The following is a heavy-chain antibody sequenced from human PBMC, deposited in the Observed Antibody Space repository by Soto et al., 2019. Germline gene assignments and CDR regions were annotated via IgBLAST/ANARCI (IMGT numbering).Heavy chain of an antibody. D-gene: IGHD4-17*01. Sequence: GGSLRLSCAASGFTFSSYAMHWVRQAPGKGLEWVAVISYDGSNKYYADSVKGRFTISRDNSKNTLYLQMNSLRAEDTAVYYCAGETGADYEFDYWGQGTLVTVSS. J-gene: IGHJ4*02. CDR1: GFTFSSYA. CDR3: AGETGADYEFDY. CDR2: ISYDGSNK. V-gene: IGHV3-30-3*01.